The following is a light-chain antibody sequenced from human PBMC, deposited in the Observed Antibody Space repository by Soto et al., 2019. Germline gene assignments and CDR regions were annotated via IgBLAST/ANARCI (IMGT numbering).Light chain of an antibody. CDR3: AAWDDSLNGQGV. V-gene: IGLV1-44*01. Sequence: QSVLTQPPSASGTPGQRVTISCSGSSSNIGSNTVNWYQQLPGTAPKLLIYSNNQRPSGVPDRFSGSKSGTSASLAISGLQADDEADYYGAAWDDSLNGQGVFGGGTKLTVL. CDR2: SNN. J-gene: IGLJ2*01. CDR1: SSNIGSNT.